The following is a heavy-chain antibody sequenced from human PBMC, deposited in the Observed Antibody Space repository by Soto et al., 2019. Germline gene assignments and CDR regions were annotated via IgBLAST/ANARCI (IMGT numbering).Heavy chain of an antibody. CDR1: GGSISSYY. Sequence: PSETLSLTCTVSGGSISSYYWSWIRQPPGKGLEWIGYIYYSGSTNYNPSLKSRVAISVDTSKNQFSLKLSSVTAADTAVYYCARGYGAAASPSYYYYYGMDVWGQGTTVTVSS. V-gene: IGHV4-59*01. CDR3: ARGYGAAASPSYYYYYGMDV. CDR2: IYYSGST. D-gene: IGHD6-13*01. J-gene: IGHJ6*02.